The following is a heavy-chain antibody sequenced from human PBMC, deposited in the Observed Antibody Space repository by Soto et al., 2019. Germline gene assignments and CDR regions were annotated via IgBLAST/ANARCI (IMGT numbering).Heavy chain of an antibody. D-gene: IGHD2-2*01. Sequence: QVQLVQSGAEVKKPGSSVKVSCKASGGTFSSYAISWVRQAPGQGLEWMGGIIPIFGTANYAQKFQGRVTITADNSTSTAYMELSSLRSEDTAVYYCARGCRSTSCWGYNWFDPWGQGTLVTVSS. V-gene: IGHV1-69*06. CDR3: ARGCRSTSCWGYNWFDP. CDR1: GGTFSSYA. J-gene: IGHJ5*02. CDR2: IIPIFGTA.